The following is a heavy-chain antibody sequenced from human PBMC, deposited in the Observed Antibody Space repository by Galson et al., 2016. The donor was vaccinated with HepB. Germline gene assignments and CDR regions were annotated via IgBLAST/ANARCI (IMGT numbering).Heavy chain of an antibody. D-gene: IGHD1-26*01. J-gene: IGHJ3*02. Sequence: QSGAEVKKPGESLKISCKGSGYTFTNYWIGWVRQMPGKGLEWMGLIYPGDSDTRYSPSFQGQVTISADKSISTAYLQWSSLKAPDTAMYYCVRRVHGRRRISVGDTFDSWGQGTMVTVSS. V-gene: IGHV5-51*01. CDR1: GYTFTNYW. CDR2: IYPGDSDT. CDR3: VRRVHGRRRISVGDTFDS.